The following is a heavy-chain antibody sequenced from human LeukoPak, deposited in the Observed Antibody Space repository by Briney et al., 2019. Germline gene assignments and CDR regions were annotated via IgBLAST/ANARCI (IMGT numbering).Heavy chain of an antibody. V-gene: IGHV4-34*01. Sequence: PSETLSLTFAVYGGSFSGYYWSWIRQPPGKGLEWIGEINHSGSTNYNPSLKSRVTISVDTSKNQFSLKLSSVTAADTAVYYCASRGSGSYNWFDPWGQGTLVTVSS. D-gene: IGHD3-10*01. CDR3: ASRGSGSYNWFDP. CDR1: GGSFSGYY. CDR2: INHSGST. J-gene: IGHJ5*02.